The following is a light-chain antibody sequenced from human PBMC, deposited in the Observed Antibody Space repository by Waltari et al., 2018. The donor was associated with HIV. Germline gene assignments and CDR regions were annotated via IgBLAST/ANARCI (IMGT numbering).Light chain of an antibody. Sequence: DIQVTQSPSSLSPSVGDSVTITCRASQIIGNYLNWYQQKPGRAPNLLIYAASTLQTGVPSRFSGSGSGTDFTLTISSLQPEDFATYYCQQSYSTPRMFGQGTKVEIK. CDR1: QIIGNY. V-gene: IGKV1-39*01. J-gene: IGKJ1*01. CDR3: QQSYSTPRM. CDR2: AAS.